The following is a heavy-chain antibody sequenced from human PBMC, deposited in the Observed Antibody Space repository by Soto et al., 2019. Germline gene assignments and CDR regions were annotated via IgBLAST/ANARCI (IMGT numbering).Heavy chain of an antibody. Sequence: GGSLRLSCAASGFTFSSYAMHWVRQAPGKGLEWVAVISYDGSNKYYADSVKGRFTISRDNSKNTLYLQMNSLRAEDTAVYYCAKSFYGDSTQWGQGTTVTVSS. V-gene: IGHV3-30-3*01. J-gene: IGHJ6*02. D-gene: IGHD4-17*01. CDR1: GFTFSSYA. CDR2: ISYDGSNK. CDR3: AKSFYGDSTQ.